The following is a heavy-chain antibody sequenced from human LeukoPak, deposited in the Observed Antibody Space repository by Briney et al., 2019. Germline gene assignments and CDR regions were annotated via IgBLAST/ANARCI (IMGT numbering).Heavy chain of an antibody. V-gene: IGHV3-23*01. Sequence: GGSLRLSCAASGFTFSSYGMSWVRQAPGKGLEWVSAISGSGGAIYYADSVKGRFTISRDDPHNTLYLQMNSLRAEDTAVYFCARGGVDYYGSGTYYLMYYFDYWGQGALVTVSS. CDR3: ARGGVDYYGSGTYYLMYYFDY. J-gene: IGHJ4*02. CDR2: ISGSGGAI. D-gene: IGHD3-10*01. CDR1: GFTFSSYG.